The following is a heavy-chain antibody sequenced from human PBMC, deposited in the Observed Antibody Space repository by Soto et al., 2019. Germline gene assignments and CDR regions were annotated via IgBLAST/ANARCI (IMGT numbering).Heavy chain of an antibody. CDR2: IYHSGST. CDR1: GGSISSSNW. Sequence: SETLSLTCAVSGGSISSSNWWSWVRQPPGKGLGWIGEIYHSGSTNYNPSLKSRVTISVDKSKNQFSLKLSSVTAADTAVYYCARGYYSSSWYYFDYWGQGTLVTVSS. J-gene: IGHJ4*02. V-gene: IGHV4-4*02. D-gene: IGHD6-13*01. CDR3: ARGYYSSSWYYFDY.